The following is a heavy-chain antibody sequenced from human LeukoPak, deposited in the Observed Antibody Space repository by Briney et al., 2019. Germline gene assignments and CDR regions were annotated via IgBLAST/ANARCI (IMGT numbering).Heavy chain of an antibody. CDR2: IKTDGSAK. J-gene: IGHJ3*02. CDR1: GFTFSSYW. D-gene: IGHD3-10*01. V-gene: IGHV3-7*01. CDR3: AREIGRGSGSGDAFDI. Sequence: QAGGSLRLSCAASGFTFSSYWMSWVRQAPGRGLEWVANIKTDGSAKCYVDSVKGRFTISRDHGKNSLYLQMNSLRADDTAVYYCAREIGRGSGSGDAFDIWGQGTMVTVSS.